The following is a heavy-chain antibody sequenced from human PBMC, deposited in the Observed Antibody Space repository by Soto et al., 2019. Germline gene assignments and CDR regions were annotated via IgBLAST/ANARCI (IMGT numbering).Heavy chain of an antibody. D-gene: IGHD1-20*01. V-gene: IGHV5-10-1*01. CDR2: IDPSDSYT. Sequence: GESLKISCKGSGYSFTSYWISWVRQMPGKGREWMGRIDPSDSYTNYSPSFQGHVTISADKSISTAYLQWSSLKASDTAMYYCARQYKAGYYYYGMDVWGQGTTVTVSS. J-gene: IGHJ6*02. CDR1: GYSFTSYW. CDR3: ARQYKAGYYYYGMDV.